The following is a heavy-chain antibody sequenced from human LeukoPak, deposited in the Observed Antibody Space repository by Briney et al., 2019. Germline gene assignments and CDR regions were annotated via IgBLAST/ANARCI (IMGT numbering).Heavy chain of an antibody. CDR1: GFTFSSYW. D-gene: IGHD2-2*02. CDR3: ARDPTYCSSTSCYIDY. J-gene: IGHJ4*02. Sequence: GGSLRLSCAASGFTFSSYWMNWARQAPGKGLEWVASINHNGNVNYYVDSVKGRFTISTDNAKNSLYLQMHSLRAEDTAVYYCARDPTYCSSTSCYIDYWGQGTLVTVSS. V-gene: IGHV3-7*01. CDR2: INHNGNVN.